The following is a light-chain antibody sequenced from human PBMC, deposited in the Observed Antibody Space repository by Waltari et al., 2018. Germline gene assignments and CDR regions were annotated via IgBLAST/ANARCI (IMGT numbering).Light chain of an antibody. J-gene: IGLJ2*01. V-gene: IGLV2-11*01. CDR3: CSYAGTYTPL. CDR1: SSDVGGYNY. CDR2: DVT. Sequence: QSDLTQPRSGSGSPGQSVAISCTGTSSDVGGYNYVSWYQPYPGTAPKLILYDVTNRPSGVPDRFSGSKSGNTASLTISGLQAEDEADYYCCSYAGTYTPLFGGGTKLTVL.